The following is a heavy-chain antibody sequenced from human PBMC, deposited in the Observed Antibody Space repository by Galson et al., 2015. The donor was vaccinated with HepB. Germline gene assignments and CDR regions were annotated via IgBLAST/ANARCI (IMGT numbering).Heavy chain of an antibody. CDR1: GFTFNSYS. CDR3: ARDLVGSSGWYWG. J-gene: IGHJ4*02. Sequence: SLRLSCAASGFTFNSYSMNWVRQAPGKGLEWVSSISSSSSYIYYADSVKGRFTISRDNAKNSLYLQMNSLRAEDTAVYYRARDLVGSSGWYWGWGQGTLVTVSS. CDR2: ISSSSSYI. D-gene: IGHD6-19*01. V-gene: IGHV3-21*01.